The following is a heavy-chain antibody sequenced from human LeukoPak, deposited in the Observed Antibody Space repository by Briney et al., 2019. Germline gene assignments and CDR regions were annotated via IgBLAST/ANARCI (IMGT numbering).Heavy chain of an antibody. Sequence: PSETLSLTCTVSGGSISSHYWSWIRQPPGKGLEWIGYIYYSGSTNYNPSLKSRVTISVDTFKNQFSLKLSSVTAADTAVYYCARGNSYFQHWGQGTLVTVSS. CDR3: ARGNSYFQH. CDR1: GGSISSHY. J-gene: IGHJ1*01. D-gene: IGHD4-23*01. CDR2: IYYSGST. V-gene: IGHV4-59*11.